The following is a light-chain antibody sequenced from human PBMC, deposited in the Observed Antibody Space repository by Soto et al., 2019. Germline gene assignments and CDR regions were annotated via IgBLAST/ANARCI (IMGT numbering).Light chain of an antibody. CDR1: QSISSW. V-gene: IGKV1-5*01. J-gene: IGKJ1*01. Sequence: DIQMTQSPSTLSASVGDRVTITCRASQSISSWLAWYQQKPGKAPKLLIYDASSLESGVPSRFSGSGSGTEFTLTISSLQHADFATSYCQQYNSYSWTFGQGTKVEIK. CDR2: DAS. CDR3: QQYNSYSWT.